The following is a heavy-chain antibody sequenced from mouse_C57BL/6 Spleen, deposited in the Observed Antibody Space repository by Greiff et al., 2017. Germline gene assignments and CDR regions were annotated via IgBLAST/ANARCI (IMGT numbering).Heavy chain of an antibody. J-gene: IGHJ1*03. V-gene: IGHV1-52*01. CDR3: ARDGYAWYFDV. CDR1: GYTFTSYW. D-gene: IGHD2-2*01. CDR2: IYPSDSET. Sequence: VQLQQPGAELVRPGSSVKLSCKASGYTFTSYWMHWVKQRPRQGLEWIGNIYPSDSETHYNQKFKDKATLTVDKSSSTAYMQLSSLTSEDSAVYYCARDGYAWYFDVWGKGTTVTVSS.